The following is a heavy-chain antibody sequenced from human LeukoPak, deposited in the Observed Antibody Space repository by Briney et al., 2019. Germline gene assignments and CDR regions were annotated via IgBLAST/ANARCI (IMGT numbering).Heavy chain of an antibody. J-gene: IGHJ4*02. D-gene: IGHD5-18*01. CDR1: GFTFSSYW. CDR2: IKSDGSTT. CDR3: ARAVDTHFDY. Sequence: GGSLRLSCAASGFTFSSYWMHWVRQAPGKGLVWVSRIKSDGSTTTYADSVKGRFTISRDNAKNTLYLQMNSLRAEDRAVYYCARAVDTHFDYWGQGTLVTVSS. V-gene: IGHV3-74*01.